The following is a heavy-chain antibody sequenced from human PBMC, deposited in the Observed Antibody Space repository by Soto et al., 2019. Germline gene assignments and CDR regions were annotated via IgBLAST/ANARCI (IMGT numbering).Heavy chain of an antibody. CDR3: ARVRREYDNSGPVDY. CDR1: GASISSGDYS. J-gene: IGHJ4*02. V-gene: IGHV4-30-2*01. D-gene: IGHD3-22*01. CDR2: IYYGGST. Sequence: SETLSLTCAVSGASISSGDYSWNWIRQQPGKGLEWIGYIYYGGSTYYNPSLQSRVTMSVDRSRNQFSLKLNSVTAADTAVYYCARVRREYDNSGPVDYWGQGTLVTVS.